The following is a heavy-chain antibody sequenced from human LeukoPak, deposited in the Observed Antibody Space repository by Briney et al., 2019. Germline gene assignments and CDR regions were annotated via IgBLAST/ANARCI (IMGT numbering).Heavy chain of an antibody. V-gene: IGHV3-7*01. Sequence: GGSLRLSCAASGFTFSSYWMHWVRQAPGKGLEWVANINQDGGEKNYVDSVKGRFTISRDNAKNSLYLQMNSLRVEDTAVYHCATGRSCATCYLPDYWGQGALVTVSS. J-gene: IGHJ4*02. CDR3: ATGRSCATCYLPDY. CDR1: GFTFSSYW. CDR2: INQDGGEK. D-gene: IGHD2-2*01.